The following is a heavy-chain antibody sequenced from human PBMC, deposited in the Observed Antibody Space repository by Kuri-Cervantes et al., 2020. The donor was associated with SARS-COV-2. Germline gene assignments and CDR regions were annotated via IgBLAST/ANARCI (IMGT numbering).Heavy chain of an antibody. CDR1: GFTFSRYD. CDR3: ARKIITGNWGAFDY. Sequence: LTCAASGFTFSRYDMHWVRQATGEGLEWVSSISSSSSYIYYADSVKVRFTISRDNAKNSLYLQMNSLRAEDTAVYYCARKIITGNWGAFDYWGQGTLVTVSS. V-gene: IGHV3-21*01. CDR2: ISSSSSYI. J-gene: IGHJ4*02. D-gene: IGHD1-20*01.